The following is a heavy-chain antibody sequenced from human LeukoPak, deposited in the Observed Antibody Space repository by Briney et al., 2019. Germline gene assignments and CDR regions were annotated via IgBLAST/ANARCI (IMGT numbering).Heavy chain of an antibody. CDR2: IYPGDSDT. CDR3: ARRSYCYSTSCYGYWFDS. Sequence: GESLKISCKGSGYNFPSYWIGWVRQMPGKGLEWMGIIYPGDSDTRYSPSFQGQVTFSADKSISTAYLQWSSLKASDTAMYYCARRSYCYSTSCYGYWFDSWGQGTLVTVSS. CDR1: GYNFPSYW. D-gene: IGHD2-2*01. J-gene: IGHJ5*01. V-gene: IGHV5-51*01.